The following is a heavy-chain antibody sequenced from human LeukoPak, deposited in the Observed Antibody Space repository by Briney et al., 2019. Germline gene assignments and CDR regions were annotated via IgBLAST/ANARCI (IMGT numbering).Heavy chain of an antibody. Sequence: ASVKVSCKASGGTFSSYAISWVRQAPGQGLEWMGGIIPIFGTANYAQKFQGRVTITADESTSTAYMELSSLRSEDTAVYYCADLGYSYGYGLDYWGQGTLVTVSS. CDR1: GGTFSSYA. J-gene: IGHJ4*02. V-gene: IGHV1-69*13. CDR2: IIPIFGTA. CDR3: ADLGYSYGYGLDY. D-gene: IGHD5-18*01.